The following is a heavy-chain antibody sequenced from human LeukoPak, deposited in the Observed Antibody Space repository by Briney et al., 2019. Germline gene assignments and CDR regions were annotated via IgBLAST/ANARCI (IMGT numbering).Heavy chain of an antibody. D-gene: IGHD3-3*01. CDR1: GFTFGDYS. V-gene: IGHV3-49*02. CDR3: TRDHDFWSGPFDV. CDR2: SRRKGYGGTT. J-gene: IGHJ6*04. Sequence: QPGLPLRLSCTASGFTFGDYSLSWPRQAPEKGLEGVGFSRRKGYGGTTEYAPSVKGRFIISRDDSKSTAYLQMNSLKTEDTAVYYCTRDHDFWSGPFDVWGKGTTVTVSS.